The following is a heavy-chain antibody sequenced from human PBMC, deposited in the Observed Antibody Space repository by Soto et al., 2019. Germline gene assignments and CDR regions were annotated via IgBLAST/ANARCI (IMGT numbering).Heavy chain of an antibody. D-gene: IGHD3-10*01. CDR3: SREVRGGFTGIFDH. CDR1: GDSISDYFY. V-gene: IGHV4-4*07. CDR2: IKTNANA. Sequence: PSEPLSLICTVSGDSISDYFYSSWIGQPAGKGLEWIGRIKTNANAKYKPSLKSRDTLSLDKTKNQFAPRLMSMTGAETAVYYFSREVRGGFTGIFDHWGRGSLVTVSS. J-gene: IGHJ4*02.